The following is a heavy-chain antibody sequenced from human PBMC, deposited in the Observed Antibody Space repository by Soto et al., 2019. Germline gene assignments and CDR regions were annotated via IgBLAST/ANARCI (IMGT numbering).Heavy chain of an antibody. CDR3: ARGPDGDKVDY. V-gene: IGHV4-30-4*01. CDR2: IYNSGST. Sequence: QVQLQESGPGLVEPSQTLSLTCTVSGGSISSGDYYWSWIRQPPGKGLEWIGHIYNSGSTYSNPSLKSRVTISVATSQSQFSLKLSSVTAADTAVYYCARGPDGDKVDYWGQGTLVTVSS. D-gene: IGHD7-27*01. CDR1: GGSISSGDYY. J-gene: IGHJ4*02.